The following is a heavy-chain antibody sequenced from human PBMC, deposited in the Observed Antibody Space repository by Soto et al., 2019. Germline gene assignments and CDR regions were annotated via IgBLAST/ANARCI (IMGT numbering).Heavy chain of an antibody. D-gene: IGHD4-4*01. CDR1: GDSVSSNSAA. CDR2: TYYRSKWYN. J-gene: IGHJ3*02. Sequence: SQTLSLTCAISGDSVSSNSAAWNCIRQSPSRGLEWLGRTYYRSKWYNDYAVSVKSRITINPDTSKNQFSLQLNSVTPEDTAVYYCARGALLVTALDISAQGTMVPVSS. CDR3: ARGALLVTALDI. V-gene: IGHV6-1*01.